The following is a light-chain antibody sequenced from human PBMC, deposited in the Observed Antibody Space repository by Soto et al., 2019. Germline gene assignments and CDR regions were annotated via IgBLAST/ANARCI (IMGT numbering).Light chain of an antibody. J-gene: IGKJ4*01. CDR3: QQRSTWPSIT. V-gene: IGKV3D-20*02. Sequence: EIVLTQSPGTLSLSPGERATLSCRASQSVSSYYLAWYQQKPGQAPRLLIYAASSRATGIPDRFSGGGSGTDFTLTISRLEPEDFAVYYCQQRSTWPSITFGGGTKVDIK. CDR1: QSVSSYY. CDR2: AAS.